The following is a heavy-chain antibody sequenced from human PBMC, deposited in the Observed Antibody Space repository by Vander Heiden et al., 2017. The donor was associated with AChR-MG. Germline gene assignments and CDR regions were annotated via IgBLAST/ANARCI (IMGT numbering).Heavy chain of an antibody. V-gene: IGHV3-7*03. D-gene: IGHD3-16*01. CDR3: AGGGGYRIEY. Sequence: EVQLVESGGGLVQPGGSLRLSCTASSFTFSDLWMNWVRQAPGKGLEWVAIIKQEGSEKHYVDSVEGRFTISRDNTKKSLYLQMNSLRAEDTAMYYCAGGGGYRIEYWGQGTLGTVSS. CDR1: SFTFSDLW. CDR2: IKQEGSEK. J-gene: IGHJ4*02.